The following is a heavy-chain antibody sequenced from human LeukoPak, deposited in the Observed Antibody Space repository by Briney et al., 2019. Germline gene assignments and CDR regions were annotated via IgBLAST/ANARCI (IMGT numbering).Heavy chain of an antibody. CDR3: ARGLKYILTGYYNPPDFGY. Sequence: SETLSLTCAVYGGSFSGYYWSWIRQPPGKGLEWIGEINHSGSTNYNPSLKSRVTISVDTSKNQFSLKLSSVTAADTAVYYCARGLKYILTGYYNPPDFGYWGQGTLVTVSS. V-gene: IGHV4-34*01. CDR2: INHSGST. CDR1: GGSFSGYY. D-gene: IGHD3-9*01. J-gene: IGHJ4*02.